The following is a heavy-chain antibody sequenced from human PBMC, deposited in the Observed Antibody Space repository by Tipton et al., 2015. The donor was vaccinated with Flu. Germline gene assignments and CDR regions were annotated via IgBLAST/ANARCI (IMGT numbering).Heavy chain of an antibody. CDR2: IYNSGST. CDR1: GGSISSRSYY. J-gene: IGHJ1*01. V-gene: IGHV4-39*07. CDR3: AREKDSRGSEYFQQ. Sequence: TLSLTCTVSGGSISSRSYYWGWIRQPPGKGLEWIENIYNSGSTYYNPSLKSRVTISIDTSKNQFSLRLSFVTAADTAVYYCAREKDSRGSEYFQQWGQGTLVTVSS. D-gene: IGHD6-19*01.